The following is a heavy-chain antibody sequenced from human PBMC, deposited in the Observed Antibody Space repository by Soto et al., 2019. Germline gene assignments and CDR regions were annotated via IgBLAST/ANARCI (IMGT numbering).Heavy chain of an antibody. CDR1: GGSINSNNYY. CDR3: AGHVGLGSYADWYFDI. V-gene: IGHV4-39*01. D-gene: IGHD3-10*01. CDR2: IYYSGYT. Sequence: SETLSLTCSVSGGSINSNNYYWGWIRQPPGKGLEWIGSIYYSGYTYYNPSLKSRITTSLDTSKNQVSLKLSSVTAADTAVYYCAGHVGLGSYADWYFDIWGRGTLVTVSS. J-gene: IGHJ2*01.